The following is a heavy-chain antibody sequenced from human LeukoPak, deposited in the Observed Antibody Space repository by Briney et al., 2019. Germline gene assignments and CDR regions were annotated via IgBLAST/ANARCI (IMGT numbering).Heavy chain of an antibody. CDR1: GFTFSSYG. D-gene: IGHD6-19*01. J-gene: IGHJ5*02. Sequence: GGTLRLSCAASGFTFSSYGMSWVRQAPGKGLEWVSAISGSGGSTYYADSVKGRFTISRDNSKNTLYLQMNSLRAEDTAVYYCAKDLGYSSAIFDPWGQGTLVTVSS. CDR2: ISGSGGST. CDR3: AKDLGYSSAIFDP. V-gene: IGHV3-23*01.